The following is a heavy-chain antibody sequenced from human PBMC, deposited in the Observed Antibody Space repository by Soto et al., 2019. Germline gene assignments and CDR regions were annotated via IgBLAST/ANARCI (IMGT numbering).Heavy chain of an antibody. D-gene: IGHD3-9*01. CDR1: GGSISSSSYY. V-gene: IGHV4-39*01. CDR3: ARHVSGYDILIGYQGYYYMDV. CDR2: IYYSGST. J-gene: IGHJ6*03. Sequence: SETLSLTCTVSGGSISSSSYYWGWIRQPPGKGLEWIGSIYYSGSTYYNPSLKSRVTISVDTSKNQFSLKLSSVTAADTAVYYCARHVSGYDILIGYQGYYYMDVWGKGTTVTVSS.